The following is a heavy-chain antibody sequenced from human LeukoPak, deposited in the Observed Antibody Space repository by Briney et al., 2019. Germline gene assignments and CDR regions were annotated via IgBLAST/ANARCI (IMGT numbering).Heavy chain of an antibody. V-gene: IGHV3-7*02. J-gene: IGHJ6*02. CDR1: GFTFSSYW. CDR2: IKQDGSEK. CDR3: AGGYLMGV. Sequence: PGGSLRVSCAASGFTFSSYWMNWVRQAPGKGLQWVANIKQDGSEKYYVDSGKGRFTIYRDKAKNSLYLQMNSLRTEDTALHDCAGGYLMGVWGQGTTVTVSS. D-gene: IGHD1-1*01.